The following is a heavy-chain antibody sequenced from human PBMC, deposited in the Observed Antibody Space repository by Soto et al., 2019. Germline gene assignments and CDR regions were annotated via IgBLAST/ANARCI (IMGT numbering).Heavy chain of an antibody. Sequence: SDTRCLTCAFYCGSFSGYYWSGRGQPPGKGLEWIGEINHSGSTNYNPSLKSRVTISVDTSKNQFSLKLSSVTAADTAVYYCARVGFNWNDDYYGMDVWGQGTTVT. J-gene: IGHJ6*02. CDR2: INHSGST. D-gene: IGHD1-20*01. CDR3: ARVGFNWNDDYYGMDV. CDR1: CGSFSGYY. V-gene: IGHV4-34*01.